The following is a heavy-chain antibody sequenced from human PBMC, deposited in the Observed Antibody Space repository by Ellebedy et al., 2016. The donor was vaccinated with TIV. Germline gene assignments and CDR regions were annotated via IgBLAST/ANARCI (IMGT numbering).Heavy chain of an antibody. V-gene: IGHV3-7*01. CDR2: IYKDGSDK. D-gene: IGHD4-17*01. CDR3: ARRGSYGDYAVQVNSWFDP. J-gene: IGHJ5*02. CDR1: GFSFRSYG. Sequence: GESLKISCAASGFSFRSYGMSWVRQAPGKGLEWVANIYKDGSDKYYVDYVKGRFTISRENAKNSLFLQMNSLRAEDTAVYYCARRGSYGDYAVQVNSWFDPWGRGTLVTVSS.